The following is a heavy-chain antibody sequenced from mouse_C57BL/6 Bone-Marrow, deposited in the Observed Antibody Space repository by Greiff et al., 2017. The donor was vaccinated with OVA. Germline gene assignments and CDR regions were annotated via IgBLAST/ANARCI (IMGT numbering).Heavy chain of an antibody. CDR3: ARCSSGLFDY. J-gene: IGHJ2*01. D-gene: IGHD3-2*02. Sequence: EVQLQESGPGMVKPSQSLSLTCTVTGYSITSGYDWHWIRHFPGNKLEWMGYISYSGSTNYNPSLKSRISITHGTSKNHFFLKLNSVTTEDTATYYCARCSSGLFDYWGQGTTLTVSS. V-gene: IGHV3-1*01. CDR2: ISYSGST. CDR1: GYSITSGYD.